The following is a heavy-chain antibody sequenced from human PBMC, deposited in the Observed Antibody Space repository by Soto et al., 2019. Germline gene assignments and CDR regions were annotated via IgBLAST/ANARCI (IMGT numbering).Heavy chain of an antibody. D-gene: IGHD2-2*01. Sequence: GSSGNVSCKASGFTFTSSAVQWVRQARGQRLEWIGWIVVGSGNTNYAQKFQERATITRDMSTSTAYMELSSLRSEDTAVYYCAAGASPLAYYYYYGMDVWGQGTTVTVSS. CDR2: IVVGSGNT. J-gene: IGHJ6*02. CDR3: AAGASPLAYYYYYGMDV. CDR1: GFTFTSSA. V-gene: IGHV1-58*01.